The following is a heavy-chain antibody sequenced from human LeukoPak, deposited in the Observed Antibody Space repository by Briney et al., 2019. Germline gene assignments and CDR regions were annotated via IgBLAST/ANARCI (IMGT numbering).Heavy chain of an antibody. Sequence: RGSLRLSCAASGFTFSSYTMNWVPQAPGEGLGWGSSIIRRSRYIYYTDSMKGGFTLSRDNAKNSLDLQMHSLRAEDTAVYYCARGSIVVRGVSPAGDYWGQGTLVTVSS. D-gene: IGHD3-10*01. CDR1: GFTFSSYT. J-gene: IGHJ4*02. CDR3: ARGSIVVRGVSPAGDY. CDR2: IIRRSRYI. V-gene: IGHV3-21*01.